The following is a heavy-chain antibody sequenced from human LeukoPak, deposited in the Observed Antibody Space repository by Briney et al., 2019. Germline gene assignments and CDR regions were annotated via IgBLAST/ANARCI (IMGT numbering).Heavy chain of an antibody. CDR3: TRGSIAYYYMDV. J-gene: IGHJ6*03. V-gene: IGHV4-59*01. CDR2: INYSGST. Sequence: SETLSLTCTVSGGSISSYYWSWIRQPPGTGLEWIGYINYSGSTNYNPSLESRVTISEDTSRNQFSLKLNSVTAADTAVYYCTRGSIAYYYMDVWGKGTTVTISS. CDR1: GGSISSYY. D-gene: IGHD3-22*01.